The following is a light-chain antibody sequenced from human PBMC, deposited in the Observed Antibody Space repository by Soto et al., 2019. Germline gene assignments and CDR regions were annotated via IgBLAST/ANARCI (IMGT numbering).Light chain of an antibody. CDR2: GAS. CDR1: QSVSSSY. J-gene: IGKJ5*01. V-gene: IGKV3-20*01. CDR3: QQYGNSPIT. Sequence: EIVMTQSPATLSVSPWDRATLSCRASQSVSSSYLAWYQQKPGQAPRLLIYGASSRATGIPDRFSGSGSGTDFTLTISRLEPEDFAVYYCQQYGNSPITFGQGTRLEIK.